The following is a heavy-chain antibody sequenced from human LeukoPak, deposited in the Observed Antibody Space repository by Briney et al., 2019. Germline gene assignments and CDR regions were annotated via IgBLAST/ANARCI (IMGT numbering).Heavy chain of an antibody. Sequence: PSETLSLTCAVYGGSFSGYYWSWFRQPPGKGLEWIGEINHSGSTNYNPSLKSRVTISVDTSKNQFSLKLSSVTAADTAVYYCASVRRGIGYCSSTSCYKGPFDYWGQGTLVTVSS. CDR1: GGSFSGYY. CDR3: ASVRRGIGYCSSTSCYKGPFDY. J-gene: IGHJ4*02. V-gene: IGHV4-34*01. D-gene: IGHD2-2*02. CDR2: INHSGST.